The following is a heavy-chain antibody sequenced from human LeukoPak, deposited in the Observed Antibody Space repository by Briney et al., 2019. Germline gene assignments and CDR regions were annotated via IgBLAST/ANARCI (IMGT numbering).Heavy chain of an antibody. CDR1: GGSITSSNW. V-gene: IGHV4-4*02. CDR3: AQIFGSGGC. Sequence: SGTLSLTCVVSGGSITSSNWWSWVGQPPGKGLEWIGEISHSGSTNYNPSLKSRVSISVDRSKNQFSLNLRSVTAADTAVYYCAQIFGSGGCWGQGTLVTVSS. J-gene: IGHJ4*02. D-gene: IGHD3-10*01. CDR2: ISHSGST.